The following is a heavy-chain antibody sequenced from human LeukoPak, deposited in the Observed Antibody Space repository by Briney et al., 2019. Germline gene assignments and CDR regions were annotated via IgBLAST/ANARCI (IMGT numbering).Heavy chain of an antibody. CDR1: GFTFRSYS. V-gene: IGHV3-74*01. CDR2: INSDGSST. Sequence: PGGSLRLSCAASGFTFRSYSMNWVRQAPGKGLMWVSRINSDGSSTTYADSVKGRFTISRDNTKNTLYLQMDSLRAEDTAVYYCARDINGDYSYWGQGTLVTASS. CDR3: ARDINGDYSY. D-gene: IGHD4-17*01. J-gene: IGHJ4*02.